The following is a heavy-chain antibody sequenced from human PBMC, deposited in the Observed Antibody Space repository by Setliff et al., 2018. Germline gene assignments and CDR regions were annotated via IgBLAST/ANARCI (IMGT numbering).Heavy chain of an antibody. Sequence: SETLSLTCNVSGGSIAGSTYYWGWIRQPPGKGLEWIGRIYYRGDTYYNPSLKGRLTISVDTAQNQFSLRLTSVTAADTAIYYCTRAYSGSHDYWGQGTLVTVSS. CDR3: TRAYSGSHDY. J-gene: IGHJ4*02. CDR2: IYYRGDT. CDR1: GGSIAGSTYY. V-gene: IGHV4-39*07. D-gene: IGHD1-26*01.